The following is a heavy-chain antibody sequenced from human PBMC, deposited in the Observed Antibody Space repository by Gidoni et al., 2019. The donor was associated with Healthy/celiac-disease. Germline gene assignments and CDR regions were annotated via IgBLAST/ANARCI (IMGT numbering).Heavy chain of an antibody. CDR1: GFTFADYA. CDR3: AKDRGYCSGGSCYIFDY. V-gene: IGHV3-9*01. Sequence: EVQLVASGGGLVPPGRSLRLSCAASGFTFADYAMHWVRQAQGQGLGWVSGISWNSGSIGYADSVKGRFTISRDNAKNSLYLQMNSLRAEDTALYYCAKDRGYCSGGSCYIFDYWGQGTLVTVSS. J-gene: IGHJ4*02. CDR2: ISWNSGSI. D-gene: IGHD2-15*01.